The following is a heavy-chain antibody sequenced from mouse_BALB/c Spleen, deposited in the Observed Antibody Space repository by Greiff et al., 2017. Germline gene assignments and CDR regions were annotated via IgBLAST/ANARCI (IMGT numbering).Heavy chain of an antibody. D-gene: IGHD2-1*01. CDR2: ISSGGST. CDR1: GFTFSSYA. V-gene: IGHV5-6-5*01. Sequence: EVQLVESGGGLVQPGGSRKLSCAASGFTFSSYAMSWVRQTPEKRLEWVASISSGGSTYYPDSVKGRFTISRDNARNILYLQMSSLRSEDTAMYYCARRNSHFDYWGQGTTLTVSS. J-gene: IGHJ2*01. CDR3: ARRNSHFDY.